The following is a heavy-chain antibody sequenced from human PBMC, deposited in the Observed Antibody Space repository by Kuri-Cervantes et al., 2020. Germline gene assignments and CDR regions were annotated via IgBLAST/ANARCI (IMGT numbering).Heavy chain of an antibody. V-gene: IGHV3-33*01. Sequence: LSLTCAASGFTFSSYGMHWVRQAPGKGLEWVAVIWYDGSNKYYADSVKGRFTIPRDNSKNTLYLQMNSLRAEDTAVYYCARDGGTPVHDAFDIWGQGTMVTVSS. CDR2: IWYDGSNK. CDR3: ARDGGTPVHDAFDI. D-gene: IGHD4-17*01. CDR1: GFTFSSYG. J-gene: IGHJ3*02.